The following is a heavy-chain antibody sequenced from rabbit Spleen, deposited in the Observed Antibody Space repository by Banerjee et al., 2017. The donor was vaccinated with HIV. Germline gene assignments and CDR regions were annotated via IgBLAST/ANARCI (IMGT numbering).Heavy chain of an antibody. J-gene: IGHJ4*01. V-gene: IGHV1S45*01. CDR2: INASTGKP. CDR1: GFSFSARDV. CDR3: AIDLVGVIGWPFCL. Sequence: QEQLVESGGGLVQPEGSLTLTCKASGFSFSARDVMCWVRQAPGKGLQWIACINASTGKPVYATWASGRFTISRTSSTTVTLRMTSLTAADRATYFCAIDLVGVIGWPFCLWRPGTLVTVS. D-gene: IGHD2-1*01.